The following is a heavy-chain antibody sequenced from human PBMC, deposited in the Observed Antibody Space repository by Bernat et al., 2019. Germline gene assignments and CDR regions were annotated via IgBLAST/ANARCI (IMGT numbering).Heavy chain of an antibody. CDR2: IYSGGST. D-gene: IGHD6-13*01. CDR1: GFTVSSNY. Sequence: EVQLVESGGGLVQPGGSLRLSCAASGFTVSSNYMSWVRQAPGKGLEWVSVIYSGGSTYYADSVKGRFTISRDNSKNTLYLQMNSLGAEASAVYYCARGDGGIAAPFDYWGQGTLVTISS. CDR3: ARGDGGIAAPFDY. J-gene: IGHJ4*02. V-gene: IGHV3-66*01.